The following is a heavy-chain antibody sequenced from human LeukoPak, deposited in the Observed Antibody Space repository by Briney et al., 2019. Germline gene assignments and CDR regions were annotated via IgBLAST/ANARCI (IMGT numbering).Heavy chain of an antibody. CDR3: ARVSDISVAAYFDY. J-gene: IGHJ4*02. Sequence: GGSLRLSCAASGFTFDDYGMSWVRQAPGKGLEWVSGINWNGGSTGYGDSVKGRFTISRDNAKNSLYLQMNSLRAEDTALYYCARVSDISVAAYFDYWGQGTLVTVSS. CDR1: GFTFDDYG. D-gene: IGHD6-19*01. CDR2: INWNGGST. V-gene: IGHV3-20*04.